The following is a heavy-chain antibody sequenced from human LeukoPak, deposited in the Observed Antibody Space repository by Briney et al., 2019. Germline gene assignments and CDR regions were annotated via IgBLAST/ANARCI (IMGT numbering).Heavy chain of an antibody. D-gene: IGHD5-18*01. CDR1: GFTFSSYE. Sequence: GGSLRLSCAASGFTFSSYEMNWVRQAPGKGLEWVSYISSSGSTIYYADSVKGRFTISRDNSKNTVYLQMNSLRAEDTAVYYCAKDVRGYSYGLFEYWGQGTLVTVSS. V-gene: IGHV3-48*03. J-gene: IGHJ4*02. CDR3: AKDVRGYSYGLFEY. CDR2: ISSSGSTI.